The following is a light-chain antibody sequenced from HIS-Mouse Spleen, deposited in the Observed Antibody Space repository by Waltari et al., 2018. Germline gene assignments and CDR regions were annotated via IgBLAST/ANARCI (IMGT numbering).Light chain of an antibody. V-gene: IGLV2-14*03. CDR1: SRAVGGSNY. CDR3: SSYTSSSFNVV. CDR2: DVS. J-gene: IGLJ2*01. Sequence: QSALTQPASVSGSPGQSITISCTGTSRAVGGSNYVSWYQQHPGKAPKLMIYDVSNRPSGVSNRFSGSKSGNTASLTISGLQAEDEADYYCSSYTSSSFNVVFGGGTKLTVL.